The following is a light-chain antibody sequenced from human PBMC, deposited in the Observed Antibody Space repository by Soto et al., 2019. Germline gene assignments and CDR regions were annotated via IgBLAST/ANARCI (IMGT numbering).Light chain of an antibody. CDR3: QSYDSSLSAPV. CDR1: SSNIGAGYD. J-gene: IGLJ1*01. CDR2: GNS. V-gene: IGLV1-40*01. Sequence: QSVLTQPPSVSGAPGQRVTISCTGSSSNIGAGYDVHWYQQLPGTAPKLLIYGNSNRPSGVPDRFSGSKSGTSASLAITGLQAEDEAVYYCQSYDSSLSAPVFGTGTKLTVL.